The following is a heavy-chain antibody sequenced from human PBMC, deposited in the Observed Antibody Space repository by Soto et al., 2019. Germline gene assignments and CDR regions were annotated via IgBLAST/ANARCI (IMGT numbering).Heavy chain of an antibody. CDR2: LNDSGGDS. V-gene: IGHV3-23*01. D-gene: IGHD3-10*01. CDR3: ARGSKETYPGSRIFDF. CDR1: GFTFGSRA. Sequence: EVQLLESGGDLVQPGGSLRLSCVASGFTFGSRAMSCVRQAPGEGLEWVSTLNDSGGDSKSADSVRGRFAISRDNSKNTIYLQMSSLRAEDSAVYYCARGSKETYPGSRIFDFWGRGTLVTVSS. J-gene: IGHJ4*02.